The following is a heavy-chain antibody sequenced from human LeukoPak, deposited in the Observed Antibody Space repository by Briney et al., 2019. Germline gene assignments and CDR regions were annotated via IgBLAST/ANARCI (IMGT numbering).Heavy chain of an antibody. Sequence: SQTLSLTCTVSGGSISSGGYYWSWIRQPPGKGLEWIGYIYHSGSTYYNPSLKSRVTISVDRSKNQFSLKLTSVTAADTAVYYCARPTPYYFDDSGYSYDVFDIWGQGTMVTVSS. CDR1: GGSISSGGYY. D-gene: IGHD3-22*01. J-gene: IGHJ3*02. CDR2: IYHSGST. CDR3: ARPTPYYFDDSGYSYDVFDI. V-gene: IGHV4-30-2*01.